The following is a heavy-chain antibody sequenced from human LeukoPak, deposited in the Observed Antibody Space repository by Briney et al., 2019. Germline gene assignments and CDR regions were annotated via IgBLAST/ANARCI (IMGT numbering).Heavy chain of an antibody. J-gene: IGHJ3*02. CDR1: GFTFSRYW. D-gene: IGHD2-2*01. V-gene: IGHV3-7*02. Sequence: GGSLRLSCAASGFTFSRYWMSWVRQAPGKGLEWVANIKQDGSEKYYVDSVKGRFTISRDNAKNSLYLQMNSLRAEDTAVYNCARTAGYSSIAFDIWGQGTMVTVSS. CDR2: IKQDGSEK. CDR3: ARTAGYSSIAFDI.